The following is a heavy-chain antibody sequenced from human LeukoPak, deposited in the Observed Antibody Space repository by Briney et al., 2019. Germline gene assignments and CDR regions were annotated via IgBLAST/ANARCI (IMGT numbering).Heavy chain of an antibody. CDR1: GGTFSSYA. Sequence: GASVKVSCKASGGTFSSYAISWVRQAPGQGLEWMGGIIPIFGTANYAQKFQGRVTITADKSTSTAYMELSSLRSEDTAVYYCAREWGHSGYADYWGQGTLVTVSS. V-gene: IGHV1-69*06. D-gene: IGHD5-12*01. J-gene: IGHJ4*02. CDR2: IIPIFGTA. CDR3: AREWGHSGYADY.